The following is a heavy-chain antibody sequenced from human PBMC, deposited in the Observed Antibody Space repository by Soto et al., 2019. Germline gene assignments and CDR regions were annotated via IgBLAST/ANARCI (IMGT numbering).Heavy chain of an antibody. D-gene: IGHD6-19*01. CDR3: ASIRGWYSSYDY. J-gene: IGHJ4*02. CDR2: IYYSGST. Sequence: SETLSLTCTVSGGSIGSSSYYWGWFRQPPGKGLEWIGSIYYSGSTYYNPSLKRRVTISVDTSKNQFSLKLSSVTAADTAVYSCASIRGWYSSYDYSGQGTLVSVTS. V-gene: IGHV4-39*01. CDR1: GGSIGSSSYY.